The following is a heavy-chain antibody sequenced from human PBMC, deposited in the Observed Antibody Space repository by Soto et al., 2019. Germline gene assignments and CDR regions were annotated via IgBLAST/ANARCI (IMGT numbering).Heavy chain of an antibody. CDR1: GGSISNVNYC. CDR2: IYDGGST. V-gene: IGHV4-30-4*01. CDR3: ARDYPGNGIEF. D-gene: IGHD1-1*01. Sequence: HSETLSLTCTVSGGSISNVNYCWSWIRQSPDKGLEWIGHIYDGGSTYNNPSLRSRPTILVDTSKNQFSLKLSSVSAEDTAVYFCARDYPGNGIEFWGQGTLVTVSS. J-gene: IGHJ4*02.